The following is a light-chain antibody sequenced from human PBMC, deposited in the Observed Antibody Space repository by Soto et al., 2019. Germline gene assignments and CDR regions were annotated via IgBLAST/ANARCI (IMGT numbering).Light chain of an antibody. J-gene: IGKJ1*01. CDR2: GSS. CDR1: QSVSSN. CDR3: QQYNNWPQT. Sequence: EIVMTQSPATLSVSPGERATLSCRASQSVSSNLAWYQQKPGQAPRLLIYGSSTRATGIPARFGGSGSGTEFTLTISSLQSEAFAVYHCQQYNNWPQTFGQGTKVEMK. V-gene: IGKV3-15*01.